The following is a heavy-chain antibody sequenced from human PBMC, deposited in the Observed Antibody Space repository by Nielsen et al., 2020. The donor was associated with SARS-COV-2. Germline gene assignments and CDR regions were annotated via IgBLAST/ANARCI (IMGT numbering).Heavy chain of an antibody. D-gene: IGHD6-6*01. Sequence: GESLKISCAASGFTFSSYAMSWVRQAPGKGLEWVSAISGSGGSTYYADSVKGRFTISRDNSKNTLYLKMNSLRSKDTAVYYCAKARWYIAARAGWYFDLWGRGTLVTVSS. V-gene: IGHV3-23*01. CDR2: ISGSGGST. CDR1: GFTFSSYA. CDR3: AKARWYIAARAGWYFDL. J-gene: IGHJ2*01.